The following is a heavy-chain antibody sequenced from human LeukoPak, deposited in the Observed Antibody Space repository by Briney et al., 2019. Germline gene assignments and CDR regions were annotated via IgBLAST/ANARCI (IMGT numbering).Heavy chain of an antibody. Sequence: SQTLSLTCAISGDSVSSNSAAWNWIRQSPSRGLEWLGRTYYRSKWYNDYAVSVKSRITINPDTSKNQFSLQLNSVTPEDTAVYYCARGKKIRYFDWLREYYYYMDVWGKGTTVTVSS. CDR2: TYYRSKWYN. V-gene: IGHV6-1*01. J-gene: IGHJ6*03. CDR1: GDSVSSNSAA. D-gene: IGHD3-9*01. CDR3: ARGKKIRYFDWLREYYYYMDV.